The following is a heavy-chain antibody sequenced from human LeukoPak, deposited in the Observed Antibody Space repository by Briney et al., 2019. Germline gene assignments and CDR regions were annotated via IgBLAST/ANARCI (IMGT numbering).Heavy chain of an antibody. CDR1: GGSISNYF. CDR3: ARRPTGDPKFDY. D-gene: IGHD7-27*01. J-gene: IGHJ4*02. V-gene: IGHV4-59*08. CDR2: IYSSGST. Sequence: PSQTLSLTCSVSGGSISNYFWTWVRQPPGKGLEWIGYIYSSGSTYYTPSLKSRVTISVDTSKNRFSLKLSTVTAAHTAVYYCARRPTGDPKFDYWGQGTLVTVSS.